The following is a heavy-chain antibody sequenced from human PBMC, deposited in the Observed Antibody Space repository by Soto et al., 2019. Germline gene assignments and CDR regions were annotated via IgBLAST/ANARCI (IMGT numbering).Heavy chain of an antibody. D-gene: IGHD3-10*01. CDR2: IIPLLGIA. J-gene: IGHJ6*02. Sequence: QVQLVQSGAEVKKPGSSVKVSCKASGGTFSSYTISWVRQAPGQGLEWMGRIIPLLGIANYAQKFQGRVTITAYKSASTAYMELSSLRSEDTAVYYCARGPDYYYGSGRYYYYGMDVWVQGTTVTVSS. CDR1: GGTFSSYT. CDR3: ARGPDYYYGSGRYYYYGMDV. V-gene: IGHV1-69*02.